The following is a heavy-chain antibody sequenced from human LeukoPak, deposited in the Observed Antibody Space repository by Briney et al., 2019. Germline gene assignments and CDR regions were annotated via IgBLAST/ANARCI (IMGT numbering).Heavy chain of an antibody. CDR1: GYTFTSYG. CDR3: VKDSDELIAAVYNWFDP. V-gene: IGHV3-23*01. CDR2: ISGSGGST. Sequence: ASVKVSCKASGYTFTSYGMSWVRQAPEKGLEWVAGISGSGGSTYYADSVKSRFTISRDNFKDTLYLQMNSLRAEDTAVYYCVKDSDELIAAVYNWFDPWGQGTQVTVSS. J-gene: IGHJ5*02. D-gene: IGHD6-13*01.